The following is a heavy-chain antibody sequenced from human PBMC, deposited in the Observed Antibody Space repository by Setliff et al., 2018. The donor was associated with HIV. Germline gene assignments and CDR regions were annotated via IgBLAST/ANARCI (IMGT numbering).Heavy chain of an antibody. CDR3: AREDASGSACRFDP. V-gene: IGHV4-4*07. D-gene: IGHD3-10*01. J-gene: IGHJ5*02. CDR2: IYTSEDT. CDR1: GGSISSYY. Sequence: PSETLSLTCTVSGGSISSYYWSWIRQPAGKGLEWIGRIYTSEDTNYNPSLKSRVTMSVDTSKNQFSLRLSSVAAADTAVYYCAREDASGSACRFDPWGQGTLVTVSS.